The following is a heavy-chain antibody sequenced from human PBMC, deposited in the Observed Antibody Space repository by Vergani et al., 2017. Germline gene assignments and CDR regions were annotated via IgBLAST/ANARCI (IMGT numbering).Heavy chain of an antibody. Sequence: QVQLVQSGAEVQKPGASVKVSCKASGYTFTGYYMHWVRQAPGQGLEWMGWINPNSGGTNYAQKFTGWVTMTRDTSISTAYMELSRLRSDDTAVYYCARGDTIFGVVVYYYYMDVWGKGTTVTVSS. J-gene: IGHJ6*03. D-gene: IGHD3-3*01. CDR1: GYTFTGYY. CDR3: ARGDTIFGVVVYYYYMDV. V-gene: IGHV1-2*04. CDR2: INPNSGGT.